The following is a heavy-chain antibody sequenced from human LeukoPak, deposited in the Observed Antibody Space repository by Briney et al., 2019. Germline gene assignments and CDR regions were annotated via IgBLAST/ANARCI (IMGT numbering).Heavy chain of an antibody. Sequence: PSETLSLTCTVSGGSISSSSYYWGWIRQPPGKGLEWIGSIYYSGSTYYNPSLKSRVTISVDTSKNQFSLKLSSVTAADTAVYYCARRLQTWGGVVVPAAHFDYWGQGTLVTVSS. CDR1: GGSISSSSYY. CDR2: IYYSGST. D-gene: IGHD2-2*01. V-gene: IGHV4-39*01. J-gene: IGHJ4*02. CDR3: ARRLQTWGGVVVPAAHFDY.